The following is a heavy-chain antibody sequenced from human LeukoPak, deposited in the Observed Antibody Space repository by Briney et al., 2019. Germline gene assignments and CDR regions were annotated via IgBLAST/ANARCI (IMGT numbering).Heavy chain of an antibody. CDR3: AREGPWYDGNTGNAFDI. Sequence: SVKVSCKASGGTFSSHGISWVRQAPGQGLEWMGRVIPIFDTSNYAQKFQGRVTITADESTSTAYMELSSLRSEDTAVYYCAREGPWYDGNTGNAFDIWGQGAMVTVSS. V-gene: IGHV1-69*13. CDR2: VIPIFDTS. CDR1: GGTFSSHG. J-gene: IGHJ3*02. D-gene: IGHD4-23*01.